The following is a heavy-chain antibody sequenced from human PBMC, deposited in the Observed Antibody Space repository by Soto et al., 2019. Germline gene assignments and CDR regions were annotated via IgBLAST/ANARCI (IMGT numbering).Heavy chain of an antibody. D-gene: IGHD2-15*01. Sequence: SETLSLTCTVSGGSISSSSYYWGWIRQPPGKGLEWFGSIYYSGSTYYNPSLKSRVTISVDTSKNQFSLKLSSVTAADTAVYYCARQYCSGGSCYFGRLENWFDPWGQGTLVTVSS. CDR3: ARQYCSGGSCYFGRLENWFDP. J-gene: IGHJ5*02. V-gene: IGHV4-39*01. CDR2: IYYSGST. CDR1: GGSISSSSYY.